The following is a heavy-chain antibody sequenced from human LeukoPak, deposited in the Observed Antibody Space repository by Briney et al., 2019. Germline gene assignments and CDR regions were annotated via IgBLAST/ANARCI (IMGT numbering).Heavy chain of an antibody. J-gene: IGHJ5*02. CDR3: ATSAPWFDP. CDR1: GYTLTALS. V-gene: IGHV1-24*01. CDR2: FDPEDGET. Sequence: ASVKVSCKVSGYTLTALSMHGGRQAPGKGLEWMGGFDPEDGETIYAQKFQGRVTMTEDTSTDTAYMELSSLRSEDTAVYYCATSAPWFDPWGQGTLVTVSS.